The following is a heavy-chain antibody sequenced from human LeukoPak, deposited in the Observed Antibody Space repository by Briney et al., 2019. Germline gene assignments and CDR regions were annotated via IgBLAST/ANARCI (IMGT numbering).Heavy chain of an antibody. CDR2: IYYSGST. V-gene: IGHV4-59*01. D-gene: IGHD5-12*01. Sequence: SETLSLTCTVSGGSIRSYYWSWIRQPPGKGLEWIAYIYYSGSTNYNPSLKSRVTISVDTSKNQFSLKLSSVTAADTAVYYCARTTEGYAGGPGYSYYYYMDVWGKGTTVTISS. J-gene: IGHJ6*03. CDR1: GGSIRSYY. CDR3: ARTTEGYAGGPGYSYYYYMDV.